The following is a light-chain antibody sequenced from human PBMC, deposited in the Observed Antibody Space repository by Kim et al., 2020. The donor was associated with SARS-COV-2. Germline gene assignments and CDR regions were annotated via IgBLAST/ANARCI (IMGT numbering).Light chain of an antibody. Sequence: DIQMTQAPSSLSASVGDRVTITCRASQSISSYLNWYQQKPGKAPKLLIYAASSLQSGVPSRFSGSGSGTDFTLTISSLQPEDFASYYCQQRYSTPPLTFGGGTQVDIK. J-gene: IGKJ4*01. CDR1: QSISSY. V-gene: IGKV1-39*01. CDR3: QQRYSTPPLT. CDR2: AAS.